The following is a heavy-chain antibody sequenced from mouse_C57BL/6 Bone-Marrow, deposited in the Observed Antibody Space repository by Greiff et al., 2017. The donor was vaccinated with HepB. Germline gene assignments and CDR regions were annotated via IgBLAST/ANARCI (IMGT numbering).Heavy chain of an antibody. Sequence: VQLVESGAELARPGASVKLSCKASGYTFTSYGISWVKQRTGQGLEWIGEIYPRSGNTYYNEKFKGKATLTADKSSSTAYMELRSLTSEDSAVYFCAREGYYYGSSPPFDYWGQGTTLTVSS. V-gene: IGHV1-81*01. CDR1: GYTFTSYG. CDR2: IYPRSGNT. D-gene: IGHD1-1*01. J-gene: IGHJ2*01. CDR3: AREGYYYGSSPPFDY.